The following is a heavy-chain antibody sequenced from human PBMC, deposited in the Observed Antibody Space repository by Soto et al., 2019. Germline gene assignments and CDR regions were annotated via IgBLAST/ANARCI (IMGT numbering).Heavy chain of an antibody. CDR1: GESFNSYW. V-gene: IGHV5-10-1*01. CDR2: IDPSDSYT. CDR3: ARLPLAAAYSDANS. Sequence: IRNWRRVAGESFNSYWVTWVRQIPGKGLEWMGRIDPSDSYTNYSPSFQGHVTISADKSISTAYLQWSSLKASDTAMYYCARLPLAAAYSDANSWGQGTLVTVSS. D-gene: IGHD6-25*01. J-gene: IGHJ4*02.